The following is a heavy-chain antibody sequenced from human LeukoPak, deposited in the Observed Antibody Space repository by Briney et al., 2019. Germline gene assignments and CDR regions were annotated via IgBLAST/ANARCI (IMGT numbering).Heavy chain of an antibody. CDR3: AREGTGYSSSWYDY. CDR2: INPNSGGT. V-gene: IGHV1-2*06. J-gene: IGHJ4*02. D-gene: IGHD6-13*01. Sequence: GASVKVSCKASGSTFTGYYMHWVRQAPGQGLEWMGRINPNSGGTNYAQKFQGRVTMTRDTSISTAYMELSRLRSDDTAVYYCAREGTGYSSSWYDYWGQGTLVTVST. CDR1: GSTFTGYY.